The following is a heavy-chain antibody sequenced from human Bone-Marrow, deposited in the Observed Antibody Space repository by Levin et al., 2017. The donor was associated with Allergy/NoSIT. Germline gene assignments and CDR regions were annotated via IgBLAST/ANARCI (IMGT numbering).Heavy chain of an antibody. CDR1: GGSISSGGYY. V-gene: IGHV4-31*03. CDR3: ARDGGVVVPAGPST. D-gene: IGHD2-2*01. CDR2: IYYSGST. Sequence: SETLSLTCTVSGGSISSGGYYWSWIRQHPGKGLEWIGYIYYSGSTYYNPSLKSRVTISVDTSKNQFSLKLSSVTAADTAVYYCARDGGVVVPAGPSTWGQGTLVTVSS. J-gene: IGHJ4*02.